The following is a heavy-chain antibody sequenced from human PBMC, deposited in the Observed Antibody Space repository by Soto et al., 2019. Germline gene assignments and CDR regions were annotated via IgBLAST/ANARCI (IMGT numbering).Heavy chain of an antibody. D-gene: IGHD2-8*01. CDR3: ARGDSTDCSNGVCSFFYNHDMDV. CDR2: INPKSGGT. Sequence: ASVKVSCKASGYSFADYHIHWVRQAPGQGLEWLGRINPKSGGTSTAQKFQGWVTMTTDTSISTASMELTRLTSDDTAIYYCARGDSTDCSNGVCSFFYNHDMDVWGQGTTVTVSS. CDR1: GYSFADYH. V-gene: IGHV1-2*04. J-gene: IGHJ6*02.